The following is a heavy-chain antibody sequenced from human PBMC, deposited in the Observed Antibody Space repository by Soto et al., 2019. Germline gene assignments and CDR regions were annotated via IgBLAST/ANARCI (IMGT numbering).Heavy chain of an antibody. CDR1: GFTFSSYA. CDR2: ISYDGSNK. CDR3: ARDNAGYSSSLYYYGMDV. Sequence: QVQLVESGGGVVQPGRSLRLSCAASGFTFSSYAMHWVRQAPGKGLEWVAVISYDGSNKYYADSVKGRFTISRDNSKNTLYLQMNRLRAEDTAVYYCARDNAGYSSSLYYYGMDVWGQGTTVTVSS. J-gene: IGHJ6*02. V-gene: IGHV3-30-3*01. D-gene: IGHD6-13*01.